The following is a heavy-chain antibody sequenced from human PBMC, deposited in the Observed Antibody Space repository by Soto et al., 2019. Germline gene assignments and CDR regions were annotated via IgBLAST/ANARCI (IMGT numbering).Heavy chain of an antibody. Sequence: GGSLRLSCAASGFTFSSYGMHWVRQAPGKGLEWVAVISYDGSNKYYADSVKGRFTISRDNSKNTLYLQMNSLRAEDTAVYYCAKAHIGLAGIAVAGSDYWGKGTLVTVAS. CDR2: ISYDGSNK. J-gene: IGHJ4*02. D-gene: IGHD6-19*01. CDR3: AKAHIGLAGIAVAGSDY. CDR1: GFTFSSYG. V-gene: IGHV3-30*18.